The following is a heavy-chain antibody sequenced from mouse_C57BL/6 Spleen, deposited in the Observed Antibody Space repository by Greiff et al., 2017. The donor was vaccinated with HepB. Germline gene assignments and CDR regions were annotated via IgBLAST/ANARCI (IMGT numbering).Heavy chain of an antibody. CDR3: ARERDYDEAWFAY. CDR1: GYTFTDYY. CDR2: IYPGSGNT. D-gene: IGHD2-4*01. V-gene: IGHV1-76*01. J-gene: IGHJ3*01. Sequence: VQLQQSGAELVRPGASVKLSCKASGYTFTDYYINWVKQRPGQGLEWIARIYPGSGNTYYNEKFKGKATLTAEKSSSTAYMQLSSLTSEDSAVYFCARERDYDEAWFAYWGQGTLVTVSA.